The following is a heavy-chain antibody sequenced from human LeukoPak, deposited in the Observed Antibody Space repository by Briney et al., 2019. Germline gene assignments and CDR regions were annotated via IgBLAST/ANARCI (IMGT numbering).Heavy chain of an antibody. D-gene: IGHD3-10*01. CDR1: GGSISSYY. CDR2: IYTSGST. Sequence: SETLSLTCTVSGGSISSYYWSWIRQPAGKGLEWIGRIYTSGSTNYNPSLKSRVTMSVDTSKNQFSLKLSSVTAADTAVYYCARDFHRRGWFGELLDWFDPWGQGTLVTVSS. J-gene: IGHJ5*02. V-gene: IGHV4-4*07. CDR3: ARDFHRRGWFGELLDWFDP.